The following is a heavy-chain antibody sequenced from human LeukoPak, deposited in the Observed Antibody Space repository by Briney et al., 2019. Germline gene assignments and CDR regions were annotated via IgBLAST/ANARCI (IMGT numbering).Heavy chain of an antibody. CDR1: GYIFTGYY. V-gene: IGHV1-2*06. D-gene: IGHD3-9*01. J-gene: IGHJ3*02. CDR3: SGPGLILTGIRPVLDVFPM. CDR2: INANSGGT. Sequence: ASVKVSCKASGYIFTGYYIHWVRQAPGQGPEWMGRINANSGGTKFAQTLQGRVTTPQDTTTSTCNMDLHRLTSDDTTVSYSSGPGLILTGIRPVLDVFPMWGQGTMVTVSS.